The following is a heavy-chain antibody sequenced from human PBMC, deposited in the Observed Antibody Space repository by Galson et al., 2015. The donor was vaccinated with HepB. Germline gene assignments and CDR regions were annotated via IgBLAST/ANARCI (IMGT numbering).Heavy chain of an antibody. CDR3: ARATSGGYCSRTDCYYFDN. D-gene: IGHD2-2*01. J-gene: IGHJ4*02. CDR2: LYSGGYR. CDR1: GLSGSTNY. V-gene: IGHV3-53*01. Sequence: SMSPACAADGLSGSTNYMTCVRQAPGKGLVWAAILYSGGYRSYADSVKGRFTLSRDNSKNTVFLQINSLRAEDTAVYYCARATSGGYCSRTDCYYFDNWGQGTLVTVSS.